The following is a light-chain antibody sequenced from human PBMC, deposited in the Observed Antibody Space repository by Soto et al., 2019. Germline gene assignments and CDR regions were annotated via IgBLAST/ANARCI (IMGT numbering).Light chain of an antibody. CDR2: DAF. J-gene: IGKJ1*01. V-gene: IGKV3-11*01. Sequence: EIVLTQSPATLSLSPGERATLSCRASQSVSTYLAWYQQKPGQAPRLLIYDAFTRATGIPARFSGSGSGTDFTLTISSLEPEDFAVYYCQQRSNWPRTFGQGTKVDIK. CDR1: QSVSTY. CDR3: QQRSNWPRT.